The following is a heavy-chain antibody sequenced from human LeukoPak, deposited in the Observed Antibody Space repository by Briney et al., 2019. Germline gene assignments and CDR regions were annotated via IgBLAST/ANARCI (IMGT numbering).Heavy chain of an antibody. CDR2: IGGSGDTT. V-gene: IGHV3-23*01. J-gene: IGHJ6*02. CDR1: GFTFSTSA. CDR3: AKGKSLPHYYYYGMDV. Sequence: PGGSLRLSCAASGFTFSTSAMNWVRQAPGKGLEWVSVIGGSGDTTYYADSVRGRFTISRDNFKNTLYLQMNSLPAEETAIYYCAKGKSLPHYYYYGMDVWGQGTTVTASS.